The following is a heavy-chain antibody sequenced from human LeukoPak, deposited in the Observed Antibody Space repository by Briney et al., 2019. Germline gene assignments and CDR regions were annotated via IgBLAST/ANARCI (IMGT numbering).Heavy chain of an antibody. Sequence: GGSLTLSCAASGFIFSNHWMHWVRQAPGKGLVWVSRLNLAGTTTSYADSVEGRFTISRDNAKNTLYLQMNSLRVDDTAVYYCARESAGSYWGWGQGTLVTVSS. J-gene: IGHJ4*02. CDR2: LNLAGTTT. CDR3: ARESAGSYWG. CDR1: GFIFSNHW. V-gene: IGHV3-74*01. D-gene: IGHD1-26*01.